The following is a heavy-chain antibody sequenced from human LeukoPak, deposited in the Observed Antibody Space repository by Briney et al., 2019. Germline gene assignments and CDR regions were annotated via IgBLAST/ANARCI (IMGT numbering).Heavy chain of an antibody. CDR2: IYYSGST. CDR3: AREARIMWFGEDGYYFDY. V-gene: IGHV4-59*01. J-gene: IGHJ4*02. D-gene: IGHD3-10*01. Sequence: SSETLSLTCTVSGGSISSYCWSWIRQPPGKGLEWIGYIYYSGSTNYNPSLKSRVTISVDTSKNQFSLKLSSVTAADTAVYYCAREARIMWFGEDGYYFDYWGQGTLVTVSS. CDR1: GGSISSYC.